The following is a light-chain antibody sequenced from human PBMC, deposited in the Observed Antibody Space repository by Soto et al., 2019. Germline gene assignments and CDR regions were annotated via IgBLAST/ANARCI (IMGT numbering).Light chain of an antibody. Sequence: QSALTQPASVSGSPGQSITISCTGTSSEVGGYNYVSWYQQHPGKAPKLMIYDVSNRPSGVSNRFSCSKSCNTASLTISGLQAEDEADYYCSSYTSSSTNVFGTGTKVTVL. CDR1: SSEVGGYNY. V-gene: IGLV2-14*01. CDR3: SSYTSSSTNV. CDR2: DVS. J-gene: IGLJ1*01.